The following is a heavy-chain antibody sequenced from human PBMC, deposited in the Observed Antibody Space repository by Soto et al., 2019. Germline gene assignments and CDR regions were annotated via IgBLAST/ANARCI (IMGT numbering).Heavy chain of an antibody. CDR3: SSNVASVSGQTWEISVGDY. CDR2: IRSKAKRYAT. Sequence: GGSLRLSCAASGFTFSGPAMHWVRPASGKGLEWVGRIRSKAKRYATAYAALVKGRFTLSRDVSKNTAYLQMNSLKTEDTSVYYCSSNVASVSGQTWEISVGDYWGQGTLVTVSS. V-gene: IGHV3-73*01. J-gene: IGHJ4*02. D-gene: IGHD3-10*01. CDR1: GFTFSGPA.